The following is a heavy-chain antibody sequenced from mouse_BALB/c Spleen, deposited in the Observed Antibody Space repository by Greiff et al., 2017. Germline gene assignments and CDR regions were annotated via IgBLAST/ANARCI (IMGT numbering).Heavy chain of an antibody. V-gene: IGHV5-17*02. CDR3: ARAHYYYSSSPFDY. CDR2: ISSGSSTI. D-gene: IGHD1-1*01. Sequence: EVKLMESGGGLVQPGGSRKLSCAASGFTFSSFGMHWVRQAPEKGLEWVAYISSGSSTIYYADTLKGRFTISRDNSKNTLYLQMTSLRSEDTAMYYCARAHYYYSSSPFDYWGQGTTLTVSS. CDR1: GFTFSSFG. J-gene: IGHJ2*01.